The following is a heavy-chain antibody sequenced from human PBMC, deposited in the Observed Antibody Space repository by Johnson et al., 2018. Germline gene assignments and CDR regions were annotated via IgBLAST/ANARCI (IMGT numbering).Heavy chain of an antibody. V-gene: IGHV3-23*01. CDR2: ISGSGGST. Sequence: VQLQESGGNLIQPGGSLRLSCAASGLSFSSSAMSWVRQAPGKGLEWVSAISGSGGSTYYADSVKGRFTISRDNSMNTLYLQINSLRAEDTAVYYCAKAQGPTYYYYYGMDVWGQGTTVTVSS. J-gene: IGHJ6*02. CDR1: GLSFSSSA. CDR3: AKAQGPTYYYYYGMDV.